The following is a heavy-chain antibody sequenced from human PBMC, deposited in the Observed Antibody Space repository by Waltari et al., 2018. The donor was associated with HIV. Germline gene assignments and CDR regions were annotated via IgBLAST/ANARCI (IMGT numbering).Heavy chain of an antibody. CDR2: MSPNSGDT. Sequence: QMRLVQSGAEGKKPRAPVKGSCMASGNACATYDVNWVRQATGQGPEWMGWMSPNSGDTVYAQEFQGRVTMTRDTSISTVYMELSSLTSEDTAVYYCARGGSASMDVWGQGTTVTVSS. CDR1: GNACATYD. CDR3: ARGGSASMDV. V-gene: IGHV1-8*01. J-gene: IGHJ6*02.